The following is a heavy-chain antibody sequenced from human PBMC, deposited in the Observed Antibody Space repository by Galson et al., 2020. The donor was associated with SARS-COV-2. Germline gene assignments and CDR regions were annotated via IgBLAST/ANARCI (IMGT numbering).Heavy chain of an antibody. J-gene: IGHJ4*02. CDR3: ARQEQWLVLHY. CDR2: IYYSGST. CDR1: GDPIRSSGYY. Sequence: SDNLSLHCTVPGDPIRSSGYYWRWISQHQGKGLAWPGYIYYSGSTYYNPSLKSRVTLSVDTSKNQFSLKLSSVTAADTAVYYCARQEQWLVLHYWGQGTLVTVSS. V-gene: IGHV4-31*03. D-gene: IGHD6-19*01.